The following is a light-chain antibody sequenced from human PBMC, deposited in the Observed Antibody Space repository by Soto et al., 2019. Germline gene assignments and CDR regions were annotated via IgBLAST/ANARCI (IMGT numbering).Light chain of an antibody. CDR2: LNSDGSH. J-gene: IGLJ2*01. Sequence: QPVLTQSPSASASLGASVKLTCTLSSGHSTYAIAWHQQQAAKGPRYLMILNSDGSHFKGDGIPDRFSGSSSGAERYLSISSLQSEDEADYYCQTWSTGIVVFGGGTKLTVL. CDR3: QTWSTGIVV. CDR1: SGHSTYA. V-gene: IGLV4-69*01.